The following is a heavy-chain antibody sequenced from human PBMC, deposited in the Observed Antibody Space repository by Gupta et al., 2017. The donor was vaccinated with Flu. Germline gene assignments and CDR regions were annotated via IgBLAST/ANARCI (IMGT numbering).Heavy chain of an antibody. CDR2: ISDSGSLI. CDR1: GLTFINHY. CDR3: ARGRVGATGNFDY. D-gene: IGHD1-26*01. V-gene: IGHV3-11*01. J-gene: IGHJ4*02. Sequence: QVQLVESGGGLVKPGGSLRLSCAASGLTFINHYRSWIRQTPGKGLEWISYISDSGSLISYADSVRGRFTISRDNPKNSLYLQMNSLSGEDMAVYYCARGRVGATGNFDYWGQGTLVTVS.